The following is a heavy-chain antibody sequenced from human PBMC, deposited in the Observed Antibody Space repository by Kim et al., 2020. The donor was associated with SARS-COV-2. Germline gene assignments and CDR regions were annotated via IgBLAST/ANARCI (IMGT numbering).Heavy chain of an antibody. J-gene: IGHJ4*02. Sequence: GGSLRLSCAASGFTFSTYAMHWVRQAPGKGLEYVSVISSNGGSTYYANSVKGRFTISRDNSKNTLYLQMGSLRAEDMSVYYCARGRRGLWPDYWGQGTLV. CDR1: GFTFSTYA. V-gene: IGHV3-64*01. CDR3: ARGRRGLWPDY. CDR2: ISSNGGST. D-gene: IGHD3-10*01.